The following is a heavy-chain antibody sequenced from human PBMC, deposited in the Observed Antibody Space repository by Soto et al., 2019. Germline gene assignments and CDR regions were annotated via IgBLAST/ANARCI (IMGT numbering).Heavy chain of an antibody. V-gene: IGHV1-18*01. J-gene: IGHJ6*02. D-gene: IGHD2-8*02. CDR2: ISAYNYNT. CDR1: GYTFSSYG. Sequence: ASVKVSCKASGYTFSSYGISWVRQAPGQGLEWMGWISAYNYNTNYAQKVQGRVTMTTDTSTSTAYMELRSLRSDDTAIYYCARAGGRNFYYGMDVWGQGTTVTVSS. CDR3: ARAGGRNFYYGMDV.